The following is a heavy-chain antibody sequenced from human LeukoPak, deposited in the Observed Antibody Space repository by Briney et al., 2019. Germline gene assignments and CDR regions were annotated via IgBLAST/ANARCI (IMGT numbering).Heavy chain of an antibody. J-gene: IGHJ4*02. CDR3: ARHVGISF. Sequence: PGGSLRRSRTASGFTFSGAWMTWVRQAPGKGLEWVANIREDGTEKNYVDSVKGRFTISRDNAKNSLFLQMSNLRDDDTAIYYCARHVGISFWGQGTLVTVSS. CDR2: IREDGTEK. CDR1: GFTFSGAW. D-gene: IGHD7-27*01. V-gene: IGHV3-7*01.